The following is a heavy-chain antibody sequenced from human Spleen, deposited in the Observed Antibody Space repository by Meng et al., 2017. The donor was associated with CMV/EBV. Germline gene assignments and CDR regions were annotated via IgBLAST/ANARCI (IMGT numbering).Heavy chain of an antibody. D-gene: IGHD1-1*01. CDR3: AKDRNWNPYYFDY. CDR2: ISSGSTYI. V-gene: IGHV3-21*01. J-gene: IGHJ4*02. CDR1: GFTLSSYS. Sequence: GESLKISCAASGFTLSSYSMNWVRQAPGKGLEWVSSISSGSTYINYADSVKGRFTISRDNSKNTLYLQMNSLRAEDTAVYYCAKDRNWNPYYFDYWGQGTLVTVSS.